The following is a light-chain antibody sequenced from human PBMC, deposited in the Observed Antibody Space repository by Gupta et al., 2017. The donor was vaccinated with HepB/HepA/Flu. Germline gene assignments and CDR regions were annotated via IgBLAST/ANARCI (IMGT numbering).Light chain of an antibody. CDR2: RAS. J-gene: IGKJ1*01. V-gene: IGKV2-30*02. Sequence: DGVMTQSPLSLPVTLGQPASISCRSNQSLVHSDGKTYLNWFHQRPGQSPRRLIYRASDRDSGVPDRFSGSGSGTDFTLKISRVEAEDVGIYYCMQGTHWPRTFGQGTKVEIK. CDR1: QSLVHSDGKTY. CDR3: MQGTHWPRT.